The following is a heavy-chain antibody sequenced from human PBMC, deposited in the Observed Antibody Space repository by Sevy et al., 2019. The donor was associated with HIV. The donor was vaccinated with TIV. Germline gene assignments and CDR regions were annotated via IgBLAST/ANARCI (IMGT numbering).Heavy chain of an antibody. Sequence: GGSLRLSCAASGFTFSNYAMSWVRQAPGKGLEWVSGISDSAYNTYYADSVKGRFTISRDNSKNSLYLQMNSLRAEDTAVYYCARNTYYDFWSGSANYGMDVWGQGTTVTVSS. CDR1: GFTFSNYA. V-gene: IGHV3-23*01. CDR3: ARNTYYDFWSGSANYGMDV. J-gene: IGHJ6*02. CDR2: ISDSAYNT. D-gene: IGHD3-3*01.